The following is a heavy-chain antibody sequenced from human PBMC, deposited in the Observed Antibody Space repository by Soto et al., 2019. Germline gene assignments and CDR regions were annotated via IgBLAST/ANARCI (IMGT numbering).Heavy chain of an antibody. V-gene: IGHV5-51*01. J-gene: IGHJ5*02. CDR3: PRVGGSRGNCYPSDPLNH. D-gene: IGHD2-15*01. CDR2: IYPGDSDA. CDR1: GYTFSTYW. Sequence: GESLKISCKGSGYTFSTYWIGWVRQVPGKGLEWMGIIYPGDSDARYSPSFQGQVTISADKSLTTAYMQWTSLRASDSSIYYCPRVGGSRGNCYPSDPLNHWGQGTHVTVSS.